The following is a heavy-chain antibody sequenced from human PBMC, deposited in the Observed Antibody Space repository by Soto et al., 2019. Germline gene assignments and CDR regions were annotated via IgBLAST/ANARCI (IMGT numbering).Heavy chain of an antibody. CDR2: ISGSGGST. Sequence: EVQLLESGGGLVQAGGSLRLSCAASGFTFSSYAMSWVRQAPGKGLEWVSAISGSGGSTYYADSVKGRFTISRDNSKNTLYLQMNSLRAEDTAVYYCAKDQKGYEWLLRASYWGQGTLVTVSS. CDR1: GFTFSSYA. V-gene: IGHV3-23*01. CDR3: AKDQKGYEWLLRASY. D-gene: IGHD3-3*01. J-gene: IGHJ4*02.